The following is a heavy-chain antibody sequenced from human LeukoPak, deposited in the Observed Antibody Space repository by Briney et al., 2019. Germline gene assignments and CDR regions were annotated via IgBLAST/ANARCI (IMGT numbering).Heavy chain of an antibody. CDR3: ARDLDYRRLYSGLGGFDL. CDR2: IYSSGNI. Sequence: KPSETLSLTCTVSGGSMSGYYWSWIRQPAGKGLEWIGRIYSSGNINHIPSLKSRVTLSADTSKNQVSLRLTSVTAADTAVYYCARDLDYRRLYSGLGGFDLWGQGTMVTVSS. D-gene: IGHD3-10*02. J-gene: IGHJ3*01. V-gene: IGHV4-4*07. CDR1: GGSMSGYY.